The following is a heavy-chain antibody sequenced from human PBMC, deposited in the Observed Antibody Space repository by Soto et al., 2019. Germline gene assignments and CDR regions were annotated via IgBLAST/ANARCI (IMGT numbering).Heavy chain of an antibody. Sequence: EVQFVESGGGLVKPGESLRISCAASGFTFSTAWMTWVRKTPGKGLEWVGLIQRTSDGGTIQYAAPVTGRFTISRDESTDMLYLKMNSLRTEDTAVYYCATTCGYAPSWDHWGQGTLVTFSS. D-gene: IGHD6-25*01. CDR3: ATTCGYAPSWDH. V-gene: IGHV3-15*05. J-gene: IGHJ4*02. CDR2: IQRTSDGGTI. CDR1: GFTFSTAW.